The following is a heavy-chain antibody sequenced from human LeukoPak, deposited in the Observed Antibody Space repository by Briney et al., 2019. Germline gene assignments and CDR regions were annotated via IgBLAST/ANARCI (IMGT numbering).Heavy chain of an antibody. Sequence: PGGSLRLSCAASGFTFSSYAMSWVRQAPGKGLEWVSANSGSGGSTYYADSVKGRFTISRDNSKNTLYLQMNSLRAEDTAVYYCARPQYYYGRSGYYTDAFDIWGQGTMVTVSS. J-gene: IGHJ3*02. D-gene: IGHD3-22*01. CDR1: GFTFSSYA. V-gene: IGHV3-23*01. CDR2: NSGSGGST. CDR3: ARPQYYYGRSGYYTDAFDI.